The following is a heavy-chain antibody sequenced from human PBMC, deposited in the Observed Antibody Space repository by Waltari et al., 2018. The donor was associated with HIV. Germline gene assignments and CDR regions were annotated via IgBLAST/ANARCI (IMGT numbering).Heavy chain of an antibody. V-gene: IGHV5-51*01. CDR3: ARHTPFKDPMTNPLTSYFDY. J-gene: IGHJ4*02. CDR1: GYTFTNYW. Sequence: EVQLVQSGAEVKKPGESLKIACQGSGYTFTNYWLGWVRQMPGKGLEWMGMSYPGDSDTRYSPSFQGQVTISADRSITTAYLQWSSLKASDTATYYCARHTPFKDPMTNPLTSYFDYWGQGTLVTVSS. D-gene: IGHD4-17*01. CDR2: SYPGDSDT.